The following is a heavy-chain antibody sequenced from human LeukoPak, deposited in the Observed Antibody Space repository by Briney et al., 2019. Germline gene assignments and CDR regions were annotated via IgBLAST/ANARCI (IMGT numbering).Heavy chain of an antibody. D-gene: IGHD6-19*01. V-gene: IGHV3-21*01. CDR1: AFTSCSYI. CDR3: GRGPVCSDPNI. J-gene: IGHJ3*02. CDR2: ISNRSGYI. Sequence: GGSLRLSCATSAFTSCSYIMNWVRQAPGKGLEWVSSISNRSGYIYYADSVKGRFTNSRDNAKNSRYMQMNSLRAEDTAVYFCGRGPVCSDPNIWGQGTMVTVSS.